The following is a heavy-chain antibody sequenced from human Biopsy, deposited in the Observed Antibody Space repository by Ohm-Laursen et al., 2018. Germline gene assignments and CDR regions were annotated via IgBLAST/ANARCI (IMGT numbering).Heavy chain of an antibody. Sequence: SQTLSLTCTVSGDSVSSGSFYWTWIRQPPGKGLEYIGFIYSGGNTNYNPSLQNRVTMSVDTSKNQFSLKLSSVIAADTAVYYCARGRRTSGWPYFANWGQGTLVIVSS. CDR1: GDSVSSGSFY. V-gene: IGHV4-61*01. CDR2: IYSGGNT. CDR3: ARGRRTSGWPYFAN. D-gene: IGHD6-19*01. J-gene: IGHJ4*02.